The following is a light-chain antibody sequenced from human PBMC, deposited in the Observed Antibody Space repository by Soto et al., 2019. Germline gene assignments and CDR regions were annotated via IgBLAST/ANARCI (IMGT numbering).Light chain of an antibody. CDR3: QQSYSTPPT. Sequence: DIQMTQSPSSLSASVGDRVTITCRASQSISSYLNWYQQKPGKAPKLLIYAASSLQSGVPSRFSGSGSGTDFTLTISSLQPEDFATYYCQQSYSTPPTLGQRTKVNIK. J-gene: IGKJ1*01. CDR1: QSISSY. CDR2: AAS. V-gene: IGKV1-39*01.